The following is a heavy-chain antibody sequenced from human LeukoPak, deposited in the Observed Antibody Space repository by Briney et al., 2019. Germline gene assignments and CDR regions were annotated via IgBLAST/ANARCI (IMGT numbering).Heavy chain of an antibody. CDR3: ARLYYDSSGYYDFGWFDP. Sequence: SETLSLTCTVSGGSFSSGSYYWSWIRQPPGKGLEWIGYIYYSGSTNYNPSLKSRVTISVDTSKNQFSLKLSSVTAADTAVYYCARLYYDSSGYYDFGWFDPWGQGTLVTVSS. CDR2: IYYSGST. CDR1: GGSFSSGSYY. V-gene: IGHV4-61*01. D-gene: IGHD3-22*01. J-gene: IGHJ5*02.